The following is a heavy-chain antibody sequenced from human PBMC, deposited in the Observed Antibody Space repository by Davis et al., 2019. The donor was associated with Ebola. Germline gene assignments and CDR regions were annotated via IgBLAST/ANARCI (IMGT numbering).Heavy chain of an antibody. J-gene: IGHJ4*02. V-gene: IGHV3-11*04. Sequence: GESLKISCAASGFTFSDYYMTWIRQAPGKGLEWVSYISSSSSTIYYADSVKGRFTISRDNAKNSLYLQMNSLRAEDTAVYYCARTTSGYCISTSCPNFDYWGQGILVTVSS. CDR1: GFTFSDYY. CDR3: ARTTSGYCISTSCPNFDY. D-gene: IGHD2-2*01. CDR2: ISSSSSTI.